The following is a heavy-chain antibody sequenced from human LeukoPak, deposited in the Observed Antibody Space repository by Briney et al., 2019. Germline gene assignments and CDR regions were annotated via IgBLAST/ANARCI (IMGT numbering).Heavy chain of an antibody. V-gene: IGHV3-23*01. CDR3: AKGSGGGYSYAYFDY. D-gene: IGHD5-18*01. Sequence: GGSLRLSCAASGFTFSLYAMSWVRHAPGKGLEWVSAVSGSGGSTYYADSAKGRFTITRDNAKNTLYLQMNSLRADDPAVYYCAKGSGGGYSYAYFDYWGQGTLVAVFS. CDR2: VSGSGGST. J-gene: IGHJ4*02. CDR1: GFTFSLYA.